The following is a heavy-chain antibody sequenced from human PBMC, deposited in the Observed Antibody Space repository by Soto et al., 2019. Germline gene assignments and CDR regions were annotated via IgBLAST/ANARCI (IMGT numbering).Heavy chain of an antibody. CDR2: ISYDGSNK. Sequence: PGGSLRLSCAASGFTFSSYAMHWVRQAPGKGLEWVAVISYDGSNKYYADSVKGRFTISRDNSKNTLYLQMNSLRAVDTAVYYCARGTQRNYYDSSGYYFDLDYWGQGTLVTVSS. CDR1: GFTFSSYA. V-gene: IGHV3-30-3*01. D-gene: IGHD3-22*01. CDR3: ARGTQRNYYDSSGYYFDLDY. J-gene: IGHJ4*02.